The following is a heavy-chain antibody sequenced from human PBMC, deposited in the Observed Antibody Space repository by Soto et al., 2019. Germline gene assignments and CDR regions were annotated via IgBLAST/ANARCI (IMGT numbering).Heavy chain of an antibody. J-gene: IGHJ6*02. CDR1: GYSFTTYG. CDR2: ISGYNGNT. V-gene: IGHV1-18*01. CDR3: AREGPAPYYYYGMDV. Sequence: QVQLVQSGGEVKKPGASVKVSCKTSGYSFTTYGISWVRQAPGQGLEWMGWISGYNGNTHYAQKFQGRVSMTTDTSTSTAYMELRSLRSDDTAVYYCAREGPAPYYYYGMDVWGQGITVTVSS.